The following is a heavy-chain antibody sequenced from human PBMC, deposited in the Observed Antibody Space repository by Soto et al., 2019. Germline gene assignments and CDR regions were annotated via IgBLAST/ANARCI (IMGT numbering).Heavy chain of an antibody. CDR2: ISGSGGST. D-gene: IGHD3-22*01. V-gene: IGHV3-23*01. CDR1: GFTFSSYD. J-gene: IGHJ3*02. CDR3: ARASVKYYDRDAFDI. Sequence: GGSLRLSCAASGFTFSSYDMSWVRQAPGKGLEWVSAISGSGGSTYYADSVKGRFTISRDNSKNSLYLQMNSLRAEDTAVYYCARASVKYYDRDAFDIWGQGTMVTVSS.